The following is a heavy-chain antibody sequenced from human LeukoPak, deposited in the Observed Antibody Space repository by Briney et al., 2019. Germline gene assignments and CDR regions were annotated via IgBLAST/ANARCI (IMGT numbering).Heavy chain of an antibody. CDR2: IYYSGST. J-gene: IGHJ4*02. CDR1: GFTFNNYE. CDR3: ASLALYDSSGYSSGPDY. D-gene: IGHD3-22*01. Sequence: PGGSLRLSCAVSGFTFNNYEMNWVRQPPGKGLEWIGSIYYSGSTYYNPSLKSRVTISVDTSKNQFSLKLSSVTAADTAVYYCASLALYDSSGYSSGPDYWGQGTLVTVSS. V-gene: IGHV4-39*01.